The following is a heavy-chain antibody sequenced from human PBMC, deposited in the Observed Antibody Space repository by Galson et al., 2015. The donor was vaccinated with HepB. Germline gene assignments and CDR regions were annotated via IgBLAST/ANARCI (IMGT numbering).Heavy chain of an antibody. CDR1: GFTFVNYA. D-gene: IGHD6-19*01. Sequence: SLRLSCAASGFTFVNYAMNWVRQAPGKGLEWVSYISSSNSGITQYADSVKGRFTISRDNAKNSLYLQMNSLRSEDTAVYYCARDTSSGWKIDYWGQGTLVTVSS. J-gene: IGHJ4*02. CDR2: ISSSNSGIT. CDR3: ARDTSSGWKIDY. V-gene: IGHV3-48*01.